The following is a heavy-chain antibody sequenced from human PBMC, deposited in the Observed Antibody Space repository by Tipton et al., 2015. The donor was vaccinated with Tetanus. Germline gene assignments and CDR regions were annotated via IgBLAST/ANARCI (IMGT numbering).Heavy chain of an antibody. CDR1: GGSFSGYY. Sequence: TLSLTCAVYGGSFSGYYWSWIRQPPGKGLEWIGYIYYSGSTNYNPSLKSRVTISVDTSKNQFSLKLSSVTAADTAVYYCARQVSPTSSDWFDPWGQGTLVTVSS. D-gene: IGHD1-26*01. V-gene: IGHV4-59*08. CDR2: IYYSGST. J-gene: IGHJ5*02. CDR3: ARQVSPTSSDWFDP.